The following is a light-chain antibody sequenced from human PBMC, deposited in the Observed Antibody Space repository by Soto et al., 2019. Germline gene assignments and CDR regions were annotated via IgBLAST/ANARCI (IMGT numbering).Light chain of an antibody. J-gene: IGLJ1*01. CDR3: SSYTSSRTRL. CDR1: SSDVGGYNY. V-gene: IGLV2-14*01. CDR2: DVS. Sequence: QSALTQPASVSGSPGQSITISCTGTSSDVGGYNYVSWYQQHPGKAPKLMIYDVSNRPSGVSNPFSGSKSGNTDSLSISGLQAEDEADYYCSSYTSSRTRLFGTGTKLTVL.